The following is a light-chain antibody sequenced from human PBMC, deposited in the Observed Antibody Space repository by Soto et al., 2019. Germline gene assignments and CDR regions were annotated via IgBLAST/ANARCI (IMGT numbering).Light chain of an antibody. V-gene: IGLV1-40*01. CDR3: QSYDSSLSGVV. CDR1: SSNIGAGYD. CDR2: GNS. J-gene: IGLJ2*01. Sequence: QSVRTQPPSLSGAPGQRVTISCTGSSSNIGAGYDVHWYRQLPGTAPKLLIYGNSNRPSGVPDRFSGSKSGTSASLAITGLQAKDEADYYCQSYDSSLSGVVFGGGTKLTVL.